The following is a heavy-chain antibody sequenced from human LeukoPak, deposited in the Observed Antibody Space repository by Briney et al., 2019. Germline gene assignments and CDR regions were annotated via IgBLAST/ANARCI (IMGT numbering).Heavy chain of an antibody. Sequence: EASVKVSCKASGYSFTDYYMHWVRQAPGQGLEWMGWISPNSGGTNYAQEFRGRVTMTRDTSISTSYMELSRLRSDDTAVYYCARQNTSLLDYWGQGTLVTVSS. J-gene: IGHJ4*02. CDR3: ARQNTSLLDY. V-gene: IGHV1-2*02. CDR2: ISPNSGGT. D-gene: IGHD2-2*01. CDR1: GYSFTDYY.